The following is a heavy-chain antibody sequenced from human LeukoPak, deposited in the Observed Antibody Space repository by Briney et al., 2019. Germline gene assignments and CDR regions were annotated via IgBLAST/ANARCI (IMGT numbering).Heavy chain of an antibody. Sequence: SVKVSCKASGGTFSSYAISWVRQAPGQELEWMGGIIPIFGTANYAQKFQGRVTVTADKSTSTAYMELSSLRSEDTAVYYCARDVMVRGHNWFDPWGQGTLVTVSS. V-gene: IGHV1-69*06. J-gene: IGHJ5*02. CDR3: ARDVMVRGHNWFDP. D-gene: IGHD3-10*01. CDR2: IIPIFGTA. CDR1: GGTFSSYA.